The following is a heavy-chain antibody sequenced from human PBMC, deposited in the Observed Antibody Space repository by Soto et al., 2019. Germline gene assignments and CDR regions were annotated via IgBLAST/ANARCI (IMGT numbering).Heavy chain of an antibody. D-gene: IGHD3-9*01. CDR2: IYYSDST. CDR1: GVSISSHY. J-gene: IGHJ5*02. CDR3: ARDCGDYDILTGYSKDNWFDP. V-gene: IGHV4-59*11. Sequence: SETLSLTCTVSGVSISSHYWSWIRQPPGKGLEWIGYIYYSDSTNYDPSIKSRVTISIDTSKNQYSLKMNSVTAADTAVYYCARDCGDYDILTGYSKDNWFDPWGQGTLVTVS.